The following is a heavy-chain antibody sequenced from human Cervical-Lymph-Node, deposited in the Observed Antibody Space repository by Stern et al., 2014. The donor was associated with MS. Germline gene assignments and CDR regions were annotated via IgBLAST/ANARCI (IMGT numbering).Heavy chain of an antibody. CDR2: IWYDGSNK. D-gene: IGHD6-13*01. J-gene: IGHJ5*02. CDR3: ARDSSPVFDP. CDR1: GFTFSSYG. V-gene: IGHV3-33*01. Sequence: QMQLVQSGGGVVQPGRSLRLSCAASGFTFSSYGLHWVRQAPGKGLEWVAVIWYDGSNKYYADSVKSRFTISRDNSKNTLYLQMNSLRAEDTAVYYCARDSSPVFDPWGQGTRVTVSS.